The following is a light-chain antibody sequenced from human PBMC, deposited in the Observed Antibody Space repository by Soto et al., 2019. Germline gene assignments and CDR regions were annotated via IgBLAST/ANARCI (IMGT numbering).Light chain of an antibody. CDR3: QQYNSYSWT. Sequence: DVQMTQSPSTLSASVGDRVTITCRASQSISSWLGWYQQKPGKAPKLLIYKASSLESGVPSRFSGSGSGTEFSLTIRSLQPDDFATYYCQQYNSYSWTFGQGTKVDSK. V-gene: IGKV1-5*03. CDR1: QSISSW. J-gene: IGKJ1*01. CDR2: KAS.